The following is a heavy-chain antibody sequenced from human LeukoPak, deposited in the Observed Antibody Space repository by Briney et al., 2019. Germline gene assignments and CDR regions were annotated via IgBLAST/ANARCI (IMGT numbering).Heavy chain of an antibody. Sequence: GGSLRLSCAASGFTFSSYSMNWVRQAPGKGLEGVSSISSSSSYIYYADSVKGRFTISRDNAKNSLYLQMNSLRAEDTAVYYCARDSPYYDFWSGLDYWGQGTLVTVSS. CDR1: GFTFSSYS. D-gene: IGHD3-3*01. J-gene: IGHJ4*02. CDR3: ARDSPYYDFWSGLDY. V-gene: IGHV3-21*01. CDR2: ISSSSSYI.